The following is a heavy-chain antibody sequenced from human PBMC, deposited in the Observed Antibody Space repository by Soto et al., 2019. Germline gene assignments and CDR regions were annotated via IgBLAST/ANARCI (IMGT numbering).Heavy chain of an antibody. V-gene: IGHV5-51*01. D-gene: IGHD6-13*01. CDR3: ARRYSSSWYGGNWFDP. Sequence: GESLKISCKGSGYSFTSYWIGWVRQMPGKGLEWVGIIYPGDSDTRYSPSFQGQVTISADKSITTAFLQWGSLKASDAAMYYCARRYSSSWYGGNWFDPWGQGTLVTVSS. J-gene: IGHJ5*02. CDR1: GYSFTSYW. CDR2: IYPGDSDT.